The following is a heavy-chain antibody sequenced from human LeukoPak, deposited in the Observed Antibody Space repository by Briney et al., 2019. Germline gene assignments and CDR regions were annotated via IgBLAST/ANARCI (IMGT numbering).Heavy chain of an antibody. CDR2: IIPILGIA. D-gene: IGHD4-17*01. V-gene: IGHV1-69*04. CDR3: ARGATVTTEYYFDY. Sequence: SVKVSCKASGGTFSSYAISWVRQAPGQGLEWMGRIIPILGIANYAQKFQGRVTITADKSTSTAYMELSSLRSEDTAVYYCARGATVTTEYYFDYWGQGTLVTVSS. J-gene: IGHJ4*02. CDR1: GGTFSSYA.